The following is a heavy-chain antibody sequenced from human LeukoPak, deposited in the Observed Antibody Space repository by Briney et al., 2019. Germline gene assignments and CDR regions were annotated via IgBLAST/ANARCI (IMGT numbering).Heavy chain of an antibody. V-gene: IGHV5-51*01. J-gene: IGHJ6*02. Sequence: KNGESLKISCKGSGYSFTSYWIGWVRQMPGKGLEWMGIIYPGDSDTRYSPSFQGQVTISADKSISTAYLQWSSLKASDTAMYYCARLISGDDPDTGRTRMIAAAGKSDLDYYYGMDVWGQGTTVTVSS. CDR3: ARLISGDDPDTGRTRMIAAAGKSDLDYYYGMDV. D-gene: IGHD6-13*01. CDR1: GYSFTSYW. CDR2: IYPGDSDT.